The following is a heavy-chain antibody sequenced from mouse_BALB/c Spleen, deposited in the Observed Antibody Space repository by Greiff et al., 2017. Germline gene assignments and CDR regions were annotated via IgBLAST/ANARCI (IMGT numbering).Heavy chain of an antibody. CDR2: ISSGSSTI. CDR1: GFTFSSFG. CDR3: ARGPPFDY. V-gene: IGHV5-17*02. Sequence: EVKVVESGGGLVQPGGSRKLSCAASGFTFSSFGMHWVRQAPEKGLEWVAYISSGSSTIYYADTVKSRFTISRDNPKNTLFLQMTSLRSEDTAMYYCARGPPFDYWGQGTTLTVSS. J-gene: IGHJ2*01.